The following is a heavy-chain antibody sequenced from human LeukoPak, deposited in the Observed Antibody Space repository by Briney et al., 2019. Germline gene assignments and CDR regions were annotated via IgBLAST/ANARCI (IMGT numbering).Heavy chain of an antibody. J-gene: IGHJ4*02. CDR2: IIPILGIA. V-gene: IGHV1-69*04. CDR3: ARGAYYDSSGYYYYFDY. CDR1: GGTFSSYA. Sequence: GSSVKVSCKASGGTFSSYAISWVRQAPGQGLEWMGRIIPILGIANYAQKFQGRVTITADKSTSTAYMELGSLRSEDTAVYYCARGAYYDSSGYYYYFDYWGQGTLVTVSS. D-gene: IGHD3-22*01.